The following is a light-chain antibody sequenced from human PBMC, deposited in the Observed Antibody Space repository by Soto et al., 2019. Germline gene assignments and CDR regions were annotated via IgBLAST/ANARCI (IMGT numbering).Light chain of an antibody. J-gene: IGKJ5*01. CDR2: GAS. CDR1: QSVSGNY. Sequence: EIVLTQSPGTLSLSPGERATLSCRASQSVSGNYLVWYQQKPGQAPRLLIYGASTRATGIPARFSGSGSGTEFTLTISSLQPEDFATYYCQQSYSTPISFGQGTRLEIK. V-gene: IGKV3-20*01. CDR3: QQSYSTPIS.